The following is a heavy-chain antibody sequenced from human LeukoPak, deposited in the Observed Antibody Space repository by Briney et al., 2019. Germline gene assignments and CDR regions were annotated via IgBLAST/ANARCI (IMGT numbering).Heavy chain of an antibody. CDR3: ATDWGSLYDSSDYDRFDY. V-gene: IGHV3-7*05. CDR1: GLKLSSYW. J-gene: IGHJ4*02. CDR2: IRQEGRDN. D-gene: IGHD3-22*01. Sequence: GWSLRPSCAAYGLKLSSYWMSWVRQAPGKGLGWVANIRQEGRDNFYGDSVRGRFTISRVNAKNSLLLQMNSLRAEDTAVYYCATDWGSLYDSSDYDRFDYWGQGTLVTVSS.